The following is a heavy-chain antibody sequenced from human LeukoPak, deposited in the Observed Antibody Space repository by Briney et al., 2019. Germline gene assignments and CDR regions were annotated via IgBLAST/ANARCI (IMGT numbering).Heavy chain of an antibody. Sequence: GGSLRLSCAASGFTFSSYGMHWVRQAPGKGLEWVAFIRYDGSNKYYADSVKGRFTISRDNSKNTLYLQMGSLRAEDMAVYYCAREEFASLDYWGQGTLVTVSS. CDR2: IRYDGSNK. CDR3: AREEFASLDY. D-gene: IGHD2/OR15-2a*01. J-gene: IGHJ4*02. V-gene: IGHV3-30*02. CDR1: GFTFSSYG.